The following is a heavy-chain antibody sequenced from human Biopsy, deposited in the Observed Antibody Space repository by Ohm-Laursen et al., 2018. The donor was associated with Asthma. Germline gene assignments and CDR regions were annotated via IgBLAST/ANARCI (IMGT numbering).Heavy chain of an antibody. CDR2: IYSGGTS. Sequence: SLRLSCAASGFAVSRDHMFWVRQAPGKGLEWVSVIYSGGTSHTADSVRGRFTIPRDYSKNTLYLQMHSLRAKDTAVYYCARGDSSNWSHYYFDYWGQGTLVTVSS. D-gene: IGHD3-22*01. CDR3: ARGDSSNWSHYYFDY. V-gene: IGHV3-53*01. CDR1: GFAVSRDH. J-gene: IGHJ4*02.